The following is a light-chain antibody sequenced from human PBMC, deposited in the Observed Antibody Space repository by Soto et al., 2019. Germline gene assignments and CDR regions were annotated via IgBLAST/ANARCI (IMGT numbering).Light chain of an antibody. Sequence: SYLTQPASVSGSPGQSITISCTGTSSDVGGYNYVSWYQQHPVKAPKLMIYDVTNRPSGVSDRFSGSKSGNTASLTISGLQAEDEADYYCSSYTSSSTPYVFGTGTKVTVL. CDR3: SSYTSSSTPYV. CDR2: DVT. CDR1: SSDVGGYNY. V-gene: IGLV2-14*01. J-gene: IGLJ1*01.